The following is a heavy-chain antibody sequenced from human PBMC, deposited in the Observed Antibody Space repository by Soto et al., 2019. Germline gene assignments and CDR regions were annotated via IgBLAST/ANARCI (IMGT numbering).Heavy chain of an antibody. V-gene: IGHV3-33*01. J-gene: IGHJ4*02. CDR3: ARDRWIVSTITSFDY. Sequence: PGGSLRLSCSACGLTFNTYGMHWGRQAQGKGLEWVAIIWYDGRKEDYADSVKCRFTISRDNSKNTLYLQMNSLRAEDTAVYYCARDRWIVSTITSFDYWGQGT. CDR2: IWYDGRKE. CDR1: GLTFNTYG. D-gene: IGHD5-12*01.